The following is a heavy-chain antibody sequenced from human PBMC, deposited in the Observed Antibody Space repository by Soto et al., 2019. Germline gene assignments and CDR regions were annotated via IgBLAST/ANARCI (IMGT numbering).Heavy chain of an antibody. D-gene: IGHD3-3*01. CDR2: IKQDGSEK. Sequence: GGSLRLSCAASGFTFSSYWMSWVRQAPGKGLEWVANIKQDGSEKYYVDSVKGRFTISRDNAKNSLYLQMNSLRAEDTAVYYCARDFLRFLEWHESAIDYWGQGTLVTVSS. CDR3: ARDFLRFLEWHESAIDY. CDR1: GFTFSSYW. J-gene: IGHJ4*02. V-gene: IGHV3-7*01.